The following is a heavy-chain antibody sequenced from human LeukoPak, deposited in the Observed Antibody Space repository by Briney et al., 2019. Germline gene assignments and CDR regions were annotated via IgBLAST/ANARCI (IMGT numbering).Heavy chain of an antibody. CDR1: GGSFSGYY. D-gene: IGHD6-25*01. CDR2: INHSGST. Sequence: SETLSLTCAVYGGSFSGYYWSWIRQPPGKGLEWIGEINHSGSTNYNPSLKSRVTISVDTSKNQFSLKLSSVTAADTAVYYCARERAAGWFDPWGQGTLVTVSS. V-gene: IGHV4-34*01. J-gene: IGHJ5*02. CDR3: ARERAAGWFDP.